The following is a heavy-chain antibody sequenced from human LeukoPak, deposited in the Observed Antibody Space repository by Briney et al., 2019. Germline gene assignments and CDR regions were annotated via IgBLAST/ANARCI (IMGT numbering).Heavy chain of an antibody. CDR1: GFTFSSYG. V-gene: IGHV3-30*18. Sequence: GGSLRLSCAASGFTFSSYGMHWVRKAPGKGLEWVAVISYDGSDKYYADSVKGRFTISRDNSKNTLYLQMNSLRAEDTAVYYCAKDGYVTWIQLWVPYYFDYWGQGTLVTVSS. J-gene: IGHJ4*02. D-gene: IGHD5-18*01. CDR2: ISYDGSDK. CDR3: AKDGYVTWIQLWVPYYFDY.